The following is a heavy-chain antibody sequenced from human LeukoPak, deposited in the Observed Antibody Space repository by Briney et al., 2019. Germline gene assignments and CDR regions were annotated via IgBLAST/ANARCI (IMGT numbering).Heavy chain of an antibody. CDR2: INHSGST. CDR1: GGSFSGYY. Sequence: SETLSLTCAVYGGSFSGYYWSWIRQPPGKGLEWIGEINHSGSTNYNPSLKSRVTISVDTSKNQFSLKLSSVTAADTAVYYCASSGYSSGWHDYWGQGTLVTVSS. CDR3: ASSGYSSGWHDY. V-gene: IGHV4-34*01. J-gene: IGHJ4*02. D-gene: IGHD6-19*01.